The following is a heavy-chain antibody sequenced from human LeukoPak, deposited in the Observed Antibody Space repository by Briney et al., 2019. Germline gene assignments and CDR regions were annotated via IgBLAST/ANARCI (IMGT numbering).Heavy chain of an antibody. CDR3: ATSYYYDSSGYYDY. J-gene: IGHJ4*02. CDR2: ISWNSGSI. D-gene: IGHD3-22*01. V-gene: IGHV3-9*01. Sequence: GGSLRLSCAASGFTFDDYAMHWVRQAPGKGLEWVSGISWNSGSIGYADSVKGRFTISRDNAKNSLYLQMNSLRAEDTALYYCATSYYYDSSGYYDYWGQGTLVTVSS. CDR1: GFTFDDYA.